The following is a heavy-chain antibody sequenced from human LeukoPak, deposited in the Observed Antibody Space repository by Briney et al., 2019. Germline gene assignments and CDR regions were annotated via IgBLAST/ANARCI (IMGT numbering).Heavy chain of an antibody. J-gene: IGHJ3*02. CDR3: ARGGSVVMTAITDAFDI. CDR2: INPSGDST. V-gene: IGHV1-46*01. D-gene: IGHD2-21*02. Sequence: GASVKVSCKASGYTFTSYGISWVRQAPGQGLEWMGIINPSGDSTSYAQKFQGRVTMTRDTSTSTVYMELSSLRSEDTAVYYCARGGSVVMTAITDAFDIWGQGAMVTVSS. CDR1: GYTFTSYG.